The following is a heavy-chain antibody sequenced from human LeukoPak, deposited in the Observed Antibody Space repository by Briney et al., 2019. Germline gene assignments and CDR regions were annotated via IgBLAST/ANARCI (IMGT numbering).Heavy chain of an antibody. CDR3: ARDFDGDYGAR. CDR2: IYYTGTT. J-gene: IGHJ4*02. D-gene: IGHD4-17*01. V-gene: IGHV4-59*01. Sequence: SATLSLTCSVSGDSMTGYYWSWIRQPPGKGLEWIGYIYYTGTTNYNPSLKSRVTISVDTSKNQFSLRLTSVTAADTAVYFCARDFDGDYGARWGQGILVSVSP. CDR1: GDSMTGYY.